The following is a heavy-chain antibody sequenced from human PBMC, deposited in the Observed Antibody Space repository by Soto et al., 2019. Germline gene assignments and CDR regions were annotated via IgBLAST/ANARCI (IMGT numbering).Heavy chain of an antibody. Sequence: QVQLVQSGAEVKKPGASVKVSCKASGYTFTSYGISWVRQAPGQGLEWMGWISAYKGNTNYAQKLQGRVTMTTDTSTSTAYMELRSLRSDDTAVYYCARDKGAYCGGDCYSTWFDPWGQGTLVTVSS. V-gene: IGHV1-18*01. J-gene: IGHJ5*02. CDR2: ISAYKGNT. CDR1: GYTFTSYG. D-gene: IGHD2-21*02. CDR3: ARDKGAYCGGDCYSTWFDP.